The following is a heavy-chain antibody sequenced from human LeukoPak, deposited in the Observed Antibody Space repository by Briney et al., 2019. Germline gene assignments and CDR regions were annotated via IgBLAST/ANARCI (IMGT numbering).Heavy chain of an antibody. CDR2: INTNTGNP. V-gene: IGHV7-4-1*02. D-gene: IGHD3-10*01. CDR3: ARSGGSGSHYARYYYYYMDV. Sequence: ASVKVSCEASGYTFTNYAINWVRQAPGQGLEWMGWINTNTGNPTYAQGFTGRFVFSLDTSVSTAYLQISSLKAEDTAVYYCARSGGSGSHYARYYYYYMDVRGKGTTVTVSS. CDR1: GYTFTNYA. J-gene: IGHJ6*03.